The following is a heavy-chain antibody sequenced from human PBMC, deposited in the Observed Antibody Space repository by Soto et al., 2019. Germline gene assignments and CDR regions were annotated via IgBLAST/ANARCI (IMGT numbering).Heavy chain of an antibody. D-gene: IGHD6-19*01. CDR3: AKTSSGWYFDY. CDR2: ISDSGYST. Sequence: EVQLLESGGNLVQPGGSLRLSCAASGFTFSTYAMSWVRQAPGRGLEWVSVISDSGYSTYYVDSVEGRFTISRDNSKNTLYLQINSLRAEDTAVYYCAKTSSGWYFDYWGQGTLVTVSS. V-gene: IGHV3-23*01. CDR1: GFTFSTYA. J-gene: IGHJ4*02.